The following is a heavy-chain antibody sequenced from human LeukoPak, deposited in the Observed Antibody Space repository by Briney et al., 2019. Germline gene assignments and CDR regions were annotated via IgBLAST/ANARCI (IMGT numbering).Heavy chain of an antibody. D-gene: IGHD2-21*02. CDR3: ARDARTACAAFDI. J-gene: IGHJ3*02. CDR1: GFTVSSNY. Sequence: GGSLRLSCAAPGFTVSSNYMSWVRQAPGKGLEWVSVIYSGGSTYYADSAKGRFTISTDNSKNTLYLQINSLRAEGTAVYYSARDARTACAAFDIWGQGTMVTVSS. V-gene: IGHV3-53*01. CDR2: IYSGGST.